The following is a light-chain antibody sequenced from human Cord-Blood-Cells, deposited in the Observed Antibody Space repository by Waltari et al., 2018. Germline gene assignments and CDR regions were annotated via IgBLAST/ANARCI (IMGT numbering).Light chain of an antibody. CDR1: QSVLYSSNNKNY. J-gene: IGKJ2*01. Sequence: DIVMTQSPASLAVSLGEAATINCKSCQSVLYSSNNKNYLAWYQQKPGQPPKLLIYWASTRESGVPDRFSGSGSGTDFTLTISSLQAEDVAVYYCQQYYSTPYTFGQGTKLEIK. V-gene: IGKV4-1*01. CDR3: QQYYSTPYT. CDR2: WAS.